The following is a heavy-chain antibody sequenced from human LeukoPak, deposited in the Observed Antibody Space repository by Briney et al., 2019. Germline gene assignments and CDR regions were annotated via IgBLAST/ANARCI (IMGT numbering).Heavy chain of an antibody. J-gene: IGHJ6*03. CDR1: GGSISTSTYN. V-gene: IGHV4-39*01. CDR3: ARQVRSPVVMFMDV. CDR2: VYYTGIT. D-gene: IGHD3-22*01. Sequence: PSETLSLTCTVAGGSISTSTYNWGWIRQPPGKGLEWIGRVYYTGITYYNPSVESRVTLSVDTSKNHFSLELNSVTAADTGVYFCARQVRSPVVMFMDVWGKGTTVIVSS.